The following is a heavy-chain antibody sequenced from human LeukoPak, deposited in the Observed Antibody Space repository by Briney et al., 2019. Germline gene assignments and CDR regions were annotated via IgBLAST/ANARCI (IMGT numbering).Heavy chain of an antibody. V-gene: IGHV4-4*07. CDR3: AYSSGYYYRFDY. CDR2: IYTSVST. J-gene: IGHJ4*02. D-gene: IGHD3-22*01. Sequence: PSETLSLTCTVPRDSISSYYWSWIRQPSGKGLEWIGRIYTSVSTNYNPSLKSRVTMPVDTSKNQFSLKLRSVTAPDTAVYYCAYSSGYYYRFDYWGKGTLVTVSS. CDR1: RDSISSYY.